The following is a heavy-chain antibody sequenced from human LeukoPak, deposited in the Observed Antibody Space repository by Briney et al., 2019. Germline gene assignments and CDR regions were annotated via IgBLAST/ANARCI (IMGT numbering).Heavy chain of an antibody. D-gene: IGHD7-27*01. CDR1: GFTFSSYS. Sequence: PGGSLRLSCAASGFTFSSYSMNWVRQAPRKGLAWVSYISSSSSCVYYADSMKGRFSISRDNAKNSLYLQMNSLRAEDTAVYYCARGRLGSHGQTGFSYWGQGTLVTVSS. CDR3: ARGRLGSHGQTGFSY. CDR2: ISSSSSCV. V-gene: IGHV3-21*01. J-gene: IGHJ4*02.